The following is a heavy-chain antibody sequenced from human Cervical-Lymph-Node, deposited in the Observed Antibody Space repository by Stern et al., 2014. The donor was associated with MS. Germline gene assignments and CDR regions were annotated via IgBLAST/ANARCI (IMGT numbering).Heavy chain of an antibody. J-gene: IGHJ5*02. CDR2: IYNSGAT. V-gene: IGHV4-31*03. D-gene: IGHD1-26*01. CDR3: ASRWSGTYYGQNWFDP. Sequence: QVQLQESGPGLVKPSQTLSLTCTVSGDSINSGGHYWSWIRQRPGKGLEWIGYIYNSGATFYSPSRKGRVTISLDTSKNQFSLTLSSVTAADTAIYYCASRWSGTYYGQNWFDPWGQGILVTVSS. CDR1: GDSINSGGHY.